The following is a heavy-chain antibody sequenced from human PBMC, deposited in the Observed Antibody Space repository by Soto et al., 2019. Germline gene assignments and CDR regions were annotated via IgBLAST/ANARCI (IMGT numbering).Heavy chain of an antibody. CDR1: GDRCGAYW. Sequence: PGQPLKVRCNAAGDRCGAYWIACVLQMPGKSLEWMAIINPDDYDTRYSPSFQGQVTISADRSIKTAYLHWSSLKASDTAMYYCARPDSTGYYSFWGQGTLVTVSS. V-gene: IGHV5-51*01. CDR3: ARPDSTGYYSF. J-gene: IGHJ4*02. CDR2: INPDDYDT. D-gene: IGHD3-22*01.